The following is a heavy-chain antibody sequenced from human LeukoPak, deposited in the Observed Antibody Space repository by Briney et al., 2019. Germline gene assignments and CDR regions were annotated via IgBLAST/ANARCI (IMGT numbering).Heavy chain of an antibody. D-gene: IGHD3-16*02. CDR2: ISYDGSNK. CDR3: AKDPAYDYVWGSFRPDPYFDY. CDR1: GFTFSSYG. Sequence: PGGSLRLSCAASGFTFSSYGMHWVRQAPGKGLEWVAVISYDGSNKYYANSVKGRFTISRDDSKNTLYLQMNSLGAEDTAVYYCAKDPAYDYVWGSFRPDPYFDYWGQGTLVTVSS. J-gene: IGHJ4*02. V-gene: IGHV3-30*18.